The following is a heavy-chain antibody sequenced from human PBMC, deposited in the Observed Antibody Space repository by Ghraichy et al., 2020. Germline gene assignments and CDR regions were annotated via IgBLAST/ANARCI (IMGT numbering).Heavy chain of an antibody. CDR1: GFSLSTSGVG. Sequence: SGPTLVKPTQTLTLTCTFSGFSLSTSGVGVGWIRQPPGKALEWLALIYWNDDKRYSPSLKSRLTITKDTSKNQVVLTMTNMDPVDTATYYCAHSRRSYCSSTSCPTARDYGMDVWGQGTTVTVSS. V-gene: IGHV2-5*01. CDR2: IYWNDDK. CDR3: AHSRRSYCSSTSCPTARDYGMDV. J-gene: IGHJ6*02. D-gene: IGHD2-2*01.